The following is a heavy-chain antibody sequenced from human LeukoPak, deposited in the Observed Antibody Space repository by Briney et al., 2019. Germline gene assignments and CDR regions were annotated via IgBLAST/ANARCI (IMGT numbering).Heavy chain of an antibody. D-gene: IGHD3-10*01. CDR2: IWYDGSNK. CDR3: ARDYSITMVRALDY. V-gene: IGHV3-33*08. J-gene: IGHJ4*02. CDR1: GFSFSSYA. Sequence: GGSLRLSCAASGFSFSSYAMSWVRQAPGKGLEWVAVIWYDGSNKYYADSVKGRFTISRDNSKNTLYLQMNSLRAEDTAVYYCARDYSITMVRALDYWGQGTLVTVSS.